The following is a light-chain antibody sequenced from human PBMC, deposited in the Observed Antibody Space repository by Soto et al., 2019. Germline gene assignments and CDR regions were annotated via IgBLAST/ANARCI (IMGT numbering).Light chain of an antibody. CDR3: QQHSNWPPIT. CDR2: DAS. Sequence: IVFTQSPSTLSLSPAARAPLSGRASQSVGNYFAWYQQPPGPAPTPLIHDASNRAPAIPATFSGSGSATDFTLTISSLEPEHVAVDYYQQHSNWPPITFGQGTRLEIK. CDR1: QSVGNY. J-gene: IGKJ5*01. V-gene: IGKV3-11*01.